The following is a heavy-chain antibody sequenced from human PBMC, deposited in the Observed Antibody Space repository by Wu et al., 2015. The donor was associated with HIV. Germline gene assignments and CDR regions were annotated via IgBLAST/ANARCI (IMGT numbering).Heavy chain of an antibody. Sequence: QVHLVQSGAEVKKPGSSVRVSCEVSGGSFNSYTISWVRQAPGQGLEWMGGLIPIFGTTNYTKRFQGRVTITTDESTSTVYMELSSLKSEDTAIYYCAREDSGYRWSLRFWGQGNSGHRLL. CDR3: AREDSGYRWSLRF. CDR1: GGSFNSYT. J-gene: IGHJ4*02. CDR2: LIPIFGTT. D-gene: IGHD5-12*01. V-gene: IGHV1-69*05.